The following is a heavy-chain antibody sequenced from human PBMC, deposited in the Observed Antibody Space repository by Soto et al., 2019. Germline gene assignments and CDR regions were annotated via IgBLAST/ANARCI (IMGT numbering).Heavy chain of an antibody. CDR1: GYTFTSYY. D-gene: IGHD2-15*01. CDR3: ALPLGYCSGGSCHPSYYYYYMDV. V-gene: IGHV1-46*01. CDR2: INPSGGST. Sequence: QVQLVQSGAEVKKPGASVKVSCKASGYTFTSYYMHWVRQAPGQGLEWMGIINPSGGSTSYAQKFQGRVTMTRDTSTSTVYMELSSLRSEDTAVYYCALPLGYCSGGSCHPSYYYYYMDVWGKGTTVTVSS. J-gene: IGHJ6*03.